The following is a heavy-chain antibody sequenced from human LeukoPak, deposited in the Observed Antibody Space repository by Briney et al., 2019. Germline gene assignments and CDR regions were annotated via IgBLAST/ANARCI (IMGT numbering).Heavy chain of an antibody. J-gene: IGHJ4*02. CDR1: GGSFSGYY. CDR2: INHSGST. D-gene: IGHD6-6*01. Sequence: SETLSLTCAVYGGSFSGYYWSWIRQPPGKGLEWIGEINHSGSTNYNPSLKSRVTIPVDTSKNQFSLKLSSVTAADTAVYYCARQVRSPTNSSSWLFDYWGQGTLVTVSS. V-gene: IGHV4-34*01. CDR3: ARQVRSPTNSSSWLFDY.